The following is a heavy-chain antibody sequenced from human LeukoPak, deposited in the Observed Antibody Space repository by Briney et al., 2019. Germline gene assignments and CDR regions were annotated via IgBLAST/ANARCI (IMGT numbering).Heavy chain of an antibody. D-gene: IGHD5-18*01. V-gene: IGHV6-1*01. CDR3: ARESRGVQLWPTHNFDY. Sequence: SQTLSLTCAISGDSVSSNSAAWNWIRQSPSRGLEWLGRTYYRSKWYNDYAVSVKSRITINPDTSMNQFSLQLNSVTPEDTAVYYCARESRGVQLWPTHNFDYWGQGTLVTVSS. CDR1: GDSVSSNSAA. CDR2: TYYRSKWYN. J-gene: IGHJ4*02.